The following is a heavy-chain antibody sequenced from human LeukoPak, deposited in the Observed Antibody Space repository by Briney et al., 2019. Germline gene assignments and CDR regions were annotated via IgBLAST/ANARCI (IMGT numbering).Heavy chain of an antibody. V-gene: IGHV4-34*01. J-gene: IGHJ5*02. Sequence: SETLSLTCAVYGESFSGYYWSWIRQPPGKGLEWIGEINHSGSTNYNPSLKSRVTISVDTSKNQFSLKLSSVTAADTAVYYCARHGVATWFDPWGQGTLVTVSS. CDR1: GESFSGYY. D-gene: IGHD2-15*01. CDR3: ARHGVATWFDP. CDR2: INHSGST.